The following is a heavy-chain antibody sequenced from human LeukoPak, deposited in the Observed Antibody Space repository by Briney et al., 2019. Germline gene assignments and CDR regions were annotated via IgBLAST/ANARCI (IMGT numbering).Heavy chain of an antibody. J-gene: IGHJ4*01. D-gene: IGHD5-12*01. CDR2: INPNSGGT. CDR1: GYTFTGYY. Sequence: ASVRVSCKASGYTFTGYYMHWVRQAPGQGLEWMGWINPNSGGTYSAQKFQGRVAMTRDTSISTAYMDLSSLRSDDTAVYYCARARRGYDYAHWGGGTLVTVSS. V-gene: IGHV1-2*02. CDR3: ARARRGYDYAH.